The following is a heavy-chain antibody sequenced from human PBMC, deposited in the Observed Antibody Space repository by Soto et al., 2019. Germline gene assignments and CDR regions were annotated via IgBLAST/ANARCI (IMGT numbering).Heavy chain of an antibody. CDR1: RFTFGSYP. CDR3: AREGMSRPRWVFDY. D-gene: IGHD6-13*01. J-gene: IGHJ4*02. Sequence: EVQLVESGGGLVQPGGSLRLLYAASRFTFGSYPMHWVRQAPGKGLEYVSAISTNGDSTFYANSVKGRFTISRDNSKNTLYLQMGSLRSEDMGVYYCAREGMSRPRWVFDYWGQGTLVTASS. V-gene: IGHV3-64*01. CDR2: ISTNGDST.